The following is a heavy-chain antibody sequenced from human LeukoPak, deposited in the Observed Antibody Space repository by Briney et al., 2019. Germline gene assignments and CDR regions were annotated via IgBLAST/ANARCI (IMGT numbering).Heavy chain of an antibody. CDR2: ITISGHTK. J-gene: IGHJ5*02. CDR3: ARGDPHADL. V-gene: IGHV3-48*03. Sequence: GGSLRLSCAASGFYLSTYEMNWVRQAPGKGLEWIADITISGHTKNYADPVKGRFTISRDNARTSLYLQMNSLRVEDTGVYYCARGDPHADLWGQGTLVTVSS. CDR1: GFYLSTYE.